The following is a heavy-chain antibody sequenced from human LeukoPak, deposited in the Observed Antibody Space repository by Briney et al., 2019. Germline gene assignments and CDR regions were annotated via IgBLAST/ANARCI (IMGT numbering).Heavy chain of an antibody. CDR2: ISSNRDNT. D-gene: IGHD7-27*01. CDR1: GYTFPSYG. Sequence: GSVTVSCKTAGYTFPSYGISWVRQAPGKGLEGRGWISSNRDNTNYAQKFQARVTMTTDTSTSTAYMELRSLRSDDTALYFCARDWGSIKVIADYWGQGTLVTVSS. J-gene: IGHJ4*02. V-gene: IGHV1-18*01. CDR3: ARDWGSIKVIADY.